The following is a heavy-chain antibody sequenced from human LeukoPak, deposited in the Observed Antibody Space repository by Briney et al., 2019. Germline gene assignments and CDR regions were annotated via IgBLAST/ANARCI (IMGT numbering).Heavy chain of an antibody. Sequence: PGGSLRLSCAASGFTFTDYAMSWVRQVPGKGLEWVSTISSSGHSTYYTDSVKGRFTVSRDNSENTVFLQMNSLRAEDTAIYNCAKDSSSRGWASTTDYWGQGTLVTVSS. D-gene: IGHD6-19*01. V-gene: IGHV3-23*01. CDR2: ISSSGHST. J-gene: IGHJ4*02. CDR3: AKDSSSRGWASTTDY. CDR1: GFTFTDYA.